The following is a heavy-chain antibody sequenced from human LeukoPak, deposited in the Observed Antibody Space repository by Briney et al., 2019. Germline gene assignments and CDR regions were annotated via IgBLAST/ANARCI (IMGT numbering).Heavy chain of an antibody. CDR1: GFTFSSYA. D-gene: IGHD3-10*01. CDR3: ARDRSITMVRGVIPYNWFDP. V-gene: IGHV3-21*01. J-gene: IGHJ5*02. CDR2: ISSSSSYI. Sequence: GGSLRLSCAASGFTFSSYAMSWVRRAPGKGLEWVSSISSSSSYIYYADSVKGRFTISRDNAKNSLYLQMNSLRAEDTAVYYCARDRSITMVRGVIPYNWFDPWGQGTLVTVSS.